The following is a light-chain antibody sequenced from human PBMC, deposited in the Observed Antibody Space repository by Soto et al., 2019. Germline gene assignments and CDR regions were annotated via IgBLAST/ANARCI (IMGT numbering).Light chain of an antibody. J-gene: IGKJ1*01. V-gene: IGKV4-1*01. CDR1: QSVLYSSNNKNY. Sequence: DIVMTQSPDSLAVSLGESATINCTSSQSVLYSSNNKNYLTWYQQKPGQPPKLLIYWASTRESGVPDLFSGSGSGTAFTLTISSLQAEDVAVYYCHQYDTTPYTFGQATMMEIK. CDR3: HQYDTTPYT. CDR2: WAS.